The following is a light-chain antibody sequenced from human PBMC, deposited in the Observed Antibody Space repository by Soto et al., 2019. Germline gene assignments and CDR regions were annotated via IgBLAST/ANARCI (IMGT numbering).Light chain of an antibody. Sequence: ETVLTQSPATLSLSPGERATLSCRASRGISSYLGWYQQKPGQPPRLLIYEASNRATGIPARFSGSGSGTDFTLTISSLEPEDFAVYYCQQRSNWPPITFGQGTRLEIK. V-gene: IGKV3-11*01. J-gene: IGKJ5*01. CDR2: EAS. CDR1: RGISSY. CDR3: QQRSNWPPIT.